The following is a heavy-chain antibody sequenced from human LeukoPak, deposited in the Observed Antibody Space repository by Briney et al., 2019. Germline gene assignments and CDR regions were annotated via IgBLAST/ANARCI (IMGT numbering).Heavy chain of an antibody. Sequence: PSETLSLTCTVSGGSLSSYYWSWLRQPPGKGLEWIGYIYYSGTTNYNPSLKSRVTISVDTSKNQFSLKLSSVTAADTAVYYCARGVYIAAAQYGYWGQGTLVTVSS. CDR2: IYYSGTT. D-gene: IGHD6-13*01. V-gene: IGHV4-59*01. CDR1: GGSLSSYY. CDR3: ARGVYIAAAQYGY. J-gene: IGHJ4*02.